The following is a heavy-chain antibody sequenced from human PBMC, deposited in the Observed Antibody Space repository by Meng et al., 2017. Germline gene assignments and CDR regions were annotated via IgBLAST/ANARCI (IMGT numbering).Heavy chain of an antibody. D-gene: IGHD6-19*01. J-gene: IGHJ4*02. Sequence: GESLKISCAASGFTFSSYSMNWVRPAPGKGLEWVSAISGSGGSTYYADSVKGRFTISRDNSKNTLHLQMNSLSAEDTAVYYCAKVEGIAVAGTFGYWGQGTLVTVSS. CDR3: AKVEGIAVAGTFGY. CDR2: ISGSGGST. V-gene: IGHV3-23*01. CDR1: GFTFSSYS.